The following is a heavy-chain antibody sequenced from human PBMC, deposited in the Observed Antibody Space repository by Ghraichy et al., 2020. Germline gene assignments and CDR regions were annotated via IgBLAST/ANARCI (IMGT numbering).Heavy chain of an antibody. Sequence: GGSLRLSCAASGFTFSSYWMSWVRQAPGKGLEWVANIKQDGSEKYYVDSVKGRFTISRDNAKNSLYLQMNSLRAEDTAVYYCARRFYSGSYRLPDYWGQGTLVTVSS. CDR2: IKQDGSEK. CDR3: ARRFYSGSYRLPDY. CDR1: GFTFSSYW. J-gene: IGHJ4*02. D-gene: IGHD1-26*01. V-gene: IGHV3-7*01.